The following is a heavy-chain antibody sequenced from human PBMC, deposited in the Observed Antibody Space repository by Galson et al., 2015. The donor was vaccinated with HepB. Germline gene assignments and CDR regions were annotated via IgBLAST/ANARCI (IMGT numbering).Heavy chain of an antibody. D-gene: IGHD2-2*01. CDR2: INHSGST. CDR3: ARTSPDIVVVPAAIPYYFDY. CDR1: GGSFSGYY. Sequence: ETLSLTCAVYGGSFSGYYWSWIRQPPGKGLEWIGEINHSGSTNYNPSLKSRVTISVDTSKNQFSLKLSSVTAADTAVYYCARTSPDIVVVPAAIPYYFDYWGQGTLVTVSS. J-gene: IGHJ4*02. V-gene: IGHV4-34*01.